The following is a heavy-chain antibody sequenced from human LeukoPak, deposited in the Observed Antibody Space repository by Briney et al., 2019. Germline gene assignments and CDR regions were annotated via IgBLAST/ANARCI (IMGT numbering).Heavy chain of an antibody. J-gene: IGHJ3*02. Sequence: GGSLKLSCAASGFTFSTYAMGWVRQVPGEGLEWVSTVSGSGDSTFYADSVKGRFTISRDNSKNTLYLQMNSLRAEDTAVYYCAKDEGYCSGGSCYLGAFDIWGQGTMVTVSS. CDR1: GFTFSTYA. D-gene: IGHD2-15*01. CDR2: VSGSGDST. V-gene: IGHV3-23*01. CDR3: AKDEGYCSGGSCYLGAFDI.